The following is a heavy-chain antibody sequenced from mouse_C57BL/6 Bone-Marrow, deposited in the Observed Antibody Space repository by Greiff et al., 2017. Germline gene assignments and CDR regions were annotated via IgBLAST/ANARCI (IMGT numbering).Heavy chain of an antibody. V-gene: IGHV1-19*01. CDR3: ARERGLLLFAY. Sequence: VQLQQSGPVLVKPGASVKMSCKASGYTFTDYYMNWVKQSHGKSLEWIGVINPYNGGPSYNQKFKGKATLTVVKSSSTAYMERNSLTSEDSAVYYGARERGLLLFAYWGQGTLVTVSA. J-gene: IGHJ3*01. D-gene: IGHD2-3*01. CDR1: GYTFTDYY. CDR2: INPYNGGP.